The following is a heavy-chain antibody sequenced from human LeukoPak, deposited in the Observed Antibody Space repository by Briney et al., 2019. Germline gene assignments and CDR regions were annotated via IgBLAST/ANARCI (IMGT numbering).Heavy chain of an antibody. J-gene: IGHJ4*02. Sequence: ASVKVSCKASGYTFTGYAMHWVRQAPGQGLEWMGWINPNSGGTNYAEKVQGRVTMTRDTSISTAYMELSSLRSDDTAVYYCARRYYYDSSCLDYWGQGNLVTVSS. V-gene: IGHV1-2*02. CDR3: ARRYYYDSSCLDY. CDR2: INPNSGGT. CDR1: GYTFTGYA. D-gene: IGHD3-22*01.